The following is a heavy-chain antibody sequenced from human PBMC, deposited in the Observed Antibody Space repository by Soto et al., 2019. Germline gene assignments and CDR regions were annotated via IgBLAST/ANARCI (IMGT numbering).Heavy chain of an antibody. D-gene: IGHD3-22*01. Sequence: QVQLVQSGAEVKKPGSSVKVSCKASGGTFSSYAISWVRQAPGQGLEWMGGIIPIFGTANYAQKFQGRVTSTADKSTSTAYMELSSLRSEDTAVYYCAQSYYYDSSGYFRLGGMDVWGQGTTVTVSS. CDR2: IIPIFGTA. CDR3: AQSYYYDSSGYFRLGGMDV. J-gene: IGHJ6*02. CDR1: GGTFSSYA. V-gene: IGHV1-69*06.